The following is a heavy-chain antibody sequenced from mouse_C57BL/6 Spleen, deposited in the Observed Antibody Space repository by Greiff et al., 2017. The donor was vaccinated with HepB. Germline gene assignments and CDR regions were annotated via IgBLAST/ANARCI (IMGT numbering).Heavy chain of an antibody. J-gene: IGHJ2*01. CDR3: ARRAYDGYAFDY. Sequence: VQLQQSGPELVKPGASVKISCKASGYAFSSSWMNWVKQRPGKGLEWIGRIYPGDGDTNYNGKFKGKATLTADKSSSTAYMQLSSLTSEDSAVYCCARRAYDGYAFDYWGQGTTLTVSS. D-gene: IGHD2-3*01. V-gene: IGHV1-82*01. CDR2: IYPGDGDT. CDR1: GYAFSSSW.